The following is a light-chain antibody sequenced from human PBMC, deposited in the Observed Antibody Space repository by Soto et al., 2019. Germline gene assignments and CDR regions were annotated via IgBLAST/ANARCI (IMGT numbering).Light chain of an antibody. CDR2: DNN. CDR1: SSNIGNNY. J-gene: IGLJ2*01. CDR3: ATWDGSLPGEV. Sequence: QSVWTQSPSVSAAPGQKVTISCSGSSSNIGNNYVSWYQQLPGTAPKLLIYDNNKRPSGIPDRFSGSKSGTSGTLDITGLQTGDEADYYCATWDGSLPGEVFGGVTKVTVL. V-gene: IGLV1-51*01.